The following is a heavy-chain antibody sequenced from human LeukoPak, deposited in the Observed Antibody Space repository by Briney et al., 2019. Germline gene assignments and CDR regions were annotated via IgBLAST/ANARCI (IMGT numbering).Heavy chain of an antibody. CDR2: INHSGST. CDR3: ARVGILTFDY. CDR1: GGSFSGYY. V-gene: IGHV4-34*01. J-gene: IGHJ4*02. Sequence: SETLSLTCAVYGGSFSGYYWSWIRQPPGKGLEWIGEINHSGSTNYNPSLKSRVTISVDTSKNQFSLKLSSVAAADTAVYYCARVGILTFDYWGQGILVTVSS. D-gene: IGHD1-26*01.